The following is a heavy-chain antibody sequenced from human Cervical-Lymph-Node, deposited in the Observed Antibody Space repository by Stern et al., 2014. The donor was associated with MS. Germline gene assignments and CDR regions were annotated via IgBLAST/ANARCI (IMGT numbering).Heavy chain of an antibody. J-gene: IGHJ4*02. CDR1: GYRFSTFY. D-gene: IGHD3-16*02. V-gene: IGHV1-2*06. Sequence: MQLVESGAEVKKPGASVKVSCKASGYRFSTFYLHWLRQAPGQGLQWIGRIDPGRGAPNSSQTFQGGLTMTRDRSITTAYLELSGLRSDDTAVYYCARIYCSGDECYHSFDTWGQGTLVTVSS. CDR3: ARIYCSGDECYHSFDT. CDR2: IDPGRGAP.